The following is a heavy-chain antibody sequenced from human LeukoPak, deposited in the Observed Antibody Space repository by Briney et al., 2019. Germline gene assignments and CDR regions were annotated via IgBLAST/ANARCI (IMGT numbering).Heavy chain of an antibody. V-gene: IGHV4-34*01. Sequence: SETLSLTCAVYRGSFSTYYWTWIRQPPGKGLEWIGEINHSGNTNYNPSLKSRVTISIDRSKNQFSVNLSSVTAADTAVYYCARARRSWDAFDIWGQGTMVTVSS. CDR2: INHSGNT. D-gene: IGHD3-10*01. CDR1: RGSFSTYY. CDR3: ARARRSWDAFDI. J-gene: IGHJ3*02.